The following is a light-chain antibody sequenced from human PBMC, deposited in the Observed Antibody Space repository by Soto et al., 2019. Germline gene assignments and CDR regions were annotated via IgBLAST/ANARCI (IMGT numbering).Light chain of an antibody. Sequence: SVRTQPSSVSGSLGQSTTFSCTETTSDVGGYNYVSWYQQHPGKAPKLMIYDVSNRPSGVSNRFSGSKSGNTASLTISGLQAEDEANYYCSSSTSSSTPHVVFGGGTPLTVL. CDR1: TSDVGGYNY. CDR2: DVS. CDR3: SSSTSSSTPHVV. V-gene: IGLV2-14*01. J-gene: IGLJ2*01.